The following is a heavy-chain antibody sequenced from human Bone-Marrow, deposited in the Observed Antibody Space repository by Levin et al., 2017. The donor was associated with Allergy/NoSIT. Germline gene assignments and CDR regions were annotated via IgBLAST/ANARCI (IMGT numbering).Heavy chain of an antibody. V-gene: IGHV4-59*01. Sequence: SQTLSLTCTVSGGSISSYYWSWIRQPPGKGLEWIGYIYYSGSTNYNPSLKSRVTISVDTSKNQFSLKLSSVTAADTAVYYCARGAADYDFWSGYPNWFDPWGQGTLVTVSS. CDR1: GGSISSYY. J-gene: IGHJ5*02. CDR3: ARGAADYDFWSGYPNWFDP. CDR2: IYYSGST. D-gene: IGHD3-3*01.